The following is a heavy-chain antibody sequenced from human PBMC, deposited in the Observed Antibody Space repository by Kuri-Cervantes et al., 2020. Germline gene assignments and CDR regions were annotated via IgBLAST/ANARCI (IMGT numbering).Heavy chain of an antibody. V-gene: IGHV3-21*01. CDR3: ARDHVVVPAAPFDY. J-gene: IGHJ4*02. CDR2: ISSSSSYI. Sequence: GGSLRLSCAASGFTFSSYSMNWVRQAPGKGLEWVSSISSSSSYIYYADSVKGRFTISRDNAKNSLYLQMNSLRAEDTAVYYCARDHVVVPAAPFDYWGQGTLVTVSS. CDR1: GFTFSSYS. D-gene: IGHD2-2*01.